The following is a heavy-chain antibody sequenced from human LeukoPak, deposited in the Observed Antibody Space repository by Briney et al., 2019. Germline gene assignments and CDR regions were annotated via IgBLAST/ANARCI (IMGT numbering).Heavy chain of an antibody. CDR3: ARDHSSSWYRITGIDY. D-gene: IGHD6-13*01. CDR1: GYTFTSYA. V-gene: IGHV1-3*01. J-gene: IGHJ4*02. CDR2: INAGNGNT. Sequence: ASVKVSCKASGYTFTSYAMHWVRQAPGQGLEWMGWINAGNGNTKYSQKFQGRVTITRDTSASTAYMELSSLRSEDTAVYYCARDHSSSWYRITGIDYWGQGTLVTVSS.